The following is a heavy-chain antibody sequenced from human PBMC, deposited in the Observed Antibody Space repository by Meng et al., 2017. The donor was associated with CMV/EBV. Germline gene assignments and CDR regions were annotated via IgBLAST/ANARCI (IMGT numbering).Heavy chain of an antibody. CDR1: GYTFTSYY. V-gene: IGHV1-46*01. CDR3: ARAGYSSSWYADKYNWFDP. Sequence: ASVKVSCKASGYTFTSYYMHWVRQAPGQGLEWMGIISPSGGSTSYAQKFQGRVTMTRDTSTSTVYMELSSLRSEDTAVYYCARAGYSSSWYADKYNWFDPWGQGTLVTVSS. D-gene: IGHD6-13*01. J-gene: IGHJ5*02. CDR2: ISPSGGST.